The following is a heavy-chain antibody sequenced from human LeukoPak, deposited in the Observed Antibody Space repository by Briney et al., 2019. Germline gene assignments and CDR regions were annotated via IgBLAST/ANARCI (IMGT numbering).Heavy chain of an antibody. V-gene: IGHV4-59*08. CDR3: ARRPRSMAYYFDY. CDR1: GGSISNYF. D-gene: IGHD2/OR15-2a*01. CDR2: ISKSGGT. Sequence: ASETLSLTCTVSGGSISNYFWARIRQPPGKGLEWIGYISKSGGTSYNTSFKSRLTISVDTSKDQFSLRLESVTAADTAVYYCARRPRSMAYYFDYWGQGILVTVSS. J-gene: IGHJ4*02.